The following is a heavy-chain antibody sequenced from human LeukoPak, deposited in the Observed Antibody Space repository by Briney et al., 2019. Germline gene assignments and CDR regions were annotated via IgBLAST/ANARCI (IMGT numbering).Heavy chain of an antibody. Sequence: PGGSLRLSCAASGFTFNTFNMNWVRQAPGKGLEWVSSIGGSGGSTYYADSVKGRFTISRDNSKNTLYLQMNSLRAEDTAVYYCAKVETAAAATLRGFDYWGQGTLVTVSS. V-gene: IGHV3-23*01. J-gene: IGHJ4*02. CDR1: GFTFNTFN. D-gene: IGHD6-13*01. CDR2: IGGSGGST. CDR3: AKVETAAAATLRGFDY.